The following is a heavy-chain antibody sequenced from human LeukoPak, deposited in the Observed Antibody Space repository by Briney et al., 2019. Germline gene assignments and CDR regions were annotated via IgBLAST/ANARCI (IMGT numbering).Heavy chain of an antibody. V-gene: IGHV3-74*01. CDR1: GFTFSSYW. Sequence: PGGALRLSCAASGFTFSSYWMHWVRQAPGKGLLWVSRINSDGSSTSYADAVKGRFTISRDNAKNTLYLQMNSLRAEDTAVYYCARALWSGYSTDYWGQGTLVTVSS. CDR2: INSDGSST. J-gene: IGHJ4*02. CDR3: ARALWSGYSTDY. D-gene: IGHD3-3*01.